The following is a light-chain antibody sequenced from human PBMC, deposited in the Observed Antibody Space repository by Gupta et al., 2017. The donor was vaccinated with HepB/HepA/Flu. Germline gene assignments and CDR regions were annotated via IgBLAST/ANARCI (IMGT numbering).Light chain of an antibody. CDR1: SGDFGGYSS. CDR2: EVS. Sequence: QTKTISCTGTSGDFGGYSSVSWYQQHPGKAPKLLIYEVSSRPSGSSDRLSCSRGSNTTTLTSDGRSDVYSGDYFICSYTNGGSVVFGGGTKLTVL. CDR3: CSYTNGGSVV. V-gene: IGLV2-14*01. J-gene: IGLJ3*02.